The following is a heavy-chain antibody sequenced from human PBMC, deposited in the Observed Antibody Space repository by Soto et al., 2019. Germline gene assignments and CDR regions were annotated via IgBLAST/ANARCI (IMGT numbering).Heavy chain of an antibody. CDR3: ARGGEVGVAGSAAFDM. CDR1: GYTVTTHY. V-gene: IGHV1-46*01. Sequence: QVQLVQSGAEVKKPGASVKISCTASGYTVTTHYMHWVRQAPGRGLEWMGAINPGSGAAKYSQTFQARVTMTRFTSTITVCMERSALRSEDTAVFYCARGGEVGVAGSAAFDMWGQGTMVTVSS. CDR2: INPGSGAA. D-gene: IGHD3-3*01. J-gene: IGHJ3*02.